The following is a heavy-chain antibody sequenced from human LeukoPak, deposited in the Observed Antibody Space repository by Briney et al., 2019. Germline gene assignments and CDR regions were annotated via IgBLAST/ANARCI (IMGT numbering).Heavy chain of an antibody. D-gene: IGHD3-3*01. CDR3: ARGVSRITIFGVVIGPWFDP. Sequence: PSETLSLTCAFFGYSISSGYYWGWIRPPPGKGLEWIRSIYHSGSTNYNPSLKSRVTISVDTSKNQFSLKLSSVTAADTAVYYCARGVSRITIFGVVIGPWFDPWGQGTLVTVSS. J-gene: IGHJ5*02. V-gene: IGHV4-38-2*01. CDR1: GYSISSGYY. CDR2: IYHSGST.